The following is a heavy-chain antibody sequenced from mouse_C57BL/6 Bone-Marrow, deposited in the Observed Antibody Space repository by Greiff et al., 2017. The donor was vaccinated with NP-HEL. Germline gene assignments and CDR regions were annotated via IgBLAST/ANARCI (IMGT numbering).Heavy chain of an antibody. D-gene: IGHD1-1*01. CDR3: SYYGSSYGRNYFDD. CDR1: GYAFSSSW. J-gene: IGHJ2*01. CDR2: IYPGDGDT. V-gene: IGHV1-82*01. Sequence: QVQLQQSGPELVKPGASVKISCKASGYAFSSSWMNWVKQRPGKGLEWIGRIYPGDGDTNYNGKFKGKATLTADKSSSTAYMQLSSLTSEDSAVYFCSYYGSSYGRNYFDDWGQGTTLTVSS.